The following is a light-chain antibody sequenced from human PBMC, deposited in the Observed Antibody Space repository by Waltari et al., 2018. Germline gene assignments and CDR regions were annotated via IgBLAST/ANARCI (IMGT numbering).Light chain of an antibody. CDR1: QGVLYNTNAKNY. V-gene: IGKV4-1*01. CDR2: WAS. CDR3: QQYYRSRT. J-gene: IGKJ1*01. Sequence: QGVLYNTNAKNYLAWYQQKPGQPPRLLIYWASTRESGVPDRFSGSGSGTDFTLTISNLQAEDVAVYYCQQYYRSRTFGQGTKVEIK.